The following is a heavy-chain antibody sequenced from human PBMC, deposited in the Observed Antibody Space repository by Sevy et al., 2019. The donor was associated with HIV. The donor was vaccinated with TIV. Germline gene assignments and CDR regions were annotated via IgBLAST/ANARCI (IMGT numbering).Heavy chain of an antibody. D-gene: IGHD2-2*01. V-gene: IGHV7-4-1*02. CDR1: GYTFTSYA. Sequence: ASVKVSCKASGYTFTSYAMNWVRQAPGQGLEWMGWINTNTGNPTYAQGFTGRFVFSLDTSVSTAYLQISSLKAEDTAVYYCARPYCSSTSCYEWHWYFDHWGQGTLVTVSS. CDR2: INTNTGNP. CDR3: ARPYCSSTSCYEWHWYFDH. J-gene: IGHJ1*01.